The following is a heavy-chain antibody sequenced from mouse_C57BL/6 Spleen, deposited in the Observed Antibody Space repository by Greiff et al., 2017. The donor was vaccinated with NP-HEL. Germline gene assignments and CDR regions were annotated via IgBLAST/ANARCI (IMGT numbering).Heavy chain of an antibody. CDR2: IYPGCGNT. D-gene: IGHD2-4*01. CDR3: ARGIYYYYLYLDY. Sequence: QVQLQQSGPELVKPGASVKLSCKASGYTFTDYYINWVKQRPGQGLEWIGWIYPGCGNTKYNEKFKGKATLTVDTSSSTAYMQLSSLTLEDSAVDFCARGIYYYYLYLDYWGQGTTLTVSS. CDR1: GYTFTDYY. V-gene: IGHV1-84*01. J-gene: IGHJ2*01.